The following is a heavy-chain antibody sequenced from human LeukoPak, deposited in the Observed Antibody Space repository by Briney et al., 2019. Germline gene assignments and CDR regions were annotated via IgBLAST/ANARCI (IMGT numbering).Heavy chain of an antibody. Sequence: GGPLRLTCAASGFTFTSYSMSWVRQAPGKGLEWVSGTSDRGDYTYYADSVKGRFTISRDSSKNTLFLQMNSLRAEDTALYFCARKAQYNGHYPLDYWGQGTLVTVSS. CDR3: ARKAQYNGHYPLDY. CDR2: TSDRGDYT. J-gene: IGHJ4*02. CDR1: GFTFTSYS. V-gene: IGHV3-23*01. D-gene: IGHD1-7*01.